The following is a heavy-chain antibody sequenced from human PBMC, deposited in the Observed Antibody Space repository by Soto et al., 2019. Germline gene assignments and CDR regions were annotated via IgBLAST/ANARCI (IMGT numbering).Heavy chain of an antibody. CDR3: ARAIDYGALEFDA. CDR1: GYSINSGYY. D-gene: IGHD4-17*01. CDR2: IYHSGSA. Sequence: SETLSLTCAVSGYSINSGYYWGWIRQPPGKGLEWIGTIYHSGSAYYNPSLKSRVTISVDTSKNQFSLKLNSVTAADTAVYYCARAIDYGALEFDAWGQGTLVTVSS. V-gene: IGHV4-38-2*01. J-gene: IGHJ4*02.